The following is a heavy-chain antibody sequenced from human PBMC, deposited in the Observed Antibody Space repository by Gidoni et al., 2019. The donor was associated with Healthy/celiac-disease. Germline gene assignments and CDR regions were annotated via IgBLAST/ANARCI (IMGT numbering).Heavy chain of an antibody. CDR2: IIGSGGST. J-gene: IGHJ4*02. CDR1: GFTFSSYA. CDR3: AKQQCVGSCYSVDY. Sequence: EVQLLASGGGLVQPGGSPRLSCAASGFTFSSYAMSWVRQAPGKGLEWVSAIIGSGGSTYYADSVKGRFTISRDNSKNTLYLQMNSLRAEDTAVYYCAKQQCVGSCYSVDYWGQGTLVTVSS. D-gene: IGHD2-15*01. V-gene: IGHV3-23*01.